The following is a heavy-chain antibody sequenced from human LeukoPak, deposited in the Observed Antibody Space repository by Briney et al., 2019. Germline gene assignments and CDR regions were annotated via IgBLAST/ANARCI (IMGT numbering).Heavy chain of an antibody. CDR1: GFTFSSYA. Sequence: GGSLRLSCAASGFTFSSYAMSWVRQAPGKGLEWVAVIWYDGSEKYYVDSVKGRFTVSRDNSKTTVYLQMNSLRAEDTAVYYCARVHYSGSGSYYPYYHYGMDVWGQGTTVTVSS. CDR2: IWYDGSEK. CDR3: ARVHYSGSGSYYPYYHYGMDV. V-gene: IGHV3-33*08. J-gene: IGHJ6*02. D-gene: IGHD3-10*01.